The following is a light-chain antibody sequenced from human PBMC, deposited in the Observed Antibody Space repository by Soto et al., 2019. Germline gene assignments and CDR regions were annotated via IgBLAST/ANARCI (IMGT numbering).Light chain of an antibody. J-gene: IGKJ1*01. Sequence: EIQMTQTPSTLSASIGDTVTISCRASQSMSDWLAWYQQKPGKVPRLLIYRASTLQRGVPSRFRGSGSGTEFALTISDLQPDDFATYYCQQYNSYSRTFGQGTKVDIK. CDR1: QSMSDW. CDR2: RAS. CDR3: QQYNSYSRT. V-gene: IGKV1-5*03.